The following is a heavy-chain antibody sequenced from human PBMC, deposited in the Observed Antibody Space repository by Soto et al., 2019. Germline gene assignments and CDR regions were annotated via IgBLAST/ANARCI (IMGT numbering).Heavy chain of an antibody. J-gene: IGHJ4*02. CDR3: ARARYDSSGYYYFDY. V-gene: IGHV4-59*01. D-gene: IGHD3-22*01. CDR2: IYYSGST. Sequence: PSETLSLTCTVSGVSISGYYWSWIRQPPGKGLEWIGYIYYSGSTIYNPSLKSRVTISVDTSKNQFSLKLSSVTAADTAVYYCARARYDSSGYYYFDYWGQGTLVTAPQ. CDR1: GVSISGYY.